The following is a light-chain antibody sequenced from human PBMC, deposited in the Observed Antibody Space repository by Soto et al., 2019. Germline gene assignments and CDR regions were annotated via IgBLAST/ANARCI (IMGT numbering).Light chain of an antibody. Sequence: QSALTQPASVSGSPGQSITISCTGTSSDVGAYDYVSWYQQHPDKTPKLMIYEVSNRPSGVSNRLSGSKSVNTATLTISGLQADDGADYYCSSYTSSSTRVFGTGTKLTVL. J-gene: IGLJ1*01. CDR3: SSYTSSSTRV. V-gene: IGLV2-14*03. CDR2: EVS. CDR1: SSDVGAYDY.